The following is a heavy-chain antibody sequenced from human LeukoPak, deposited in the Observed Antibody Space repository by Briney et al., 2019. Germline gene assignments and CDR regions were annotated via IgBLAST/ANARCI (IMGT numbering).Heavy chain of an antibody. J-gene: IGHJ6*02. Sequence: ASVKVSCKASGYTFTSYDINWVRQATGQGLEWMGWMNPNSGNTGYAQKFQGRVTMTRNTSISTAYMELSSLRSEDTAVYYCARGGPLSRLLWFGSRYYGMDVWGQGATVTVSS. V-gene: IGHV1-8*01. D-gene: IGHD3-10*01. CDR1: GYTFTSYD. CDR3: ARGGPLSRLLWFGSRYYGMDV. CDR2: MNPNSGNT.